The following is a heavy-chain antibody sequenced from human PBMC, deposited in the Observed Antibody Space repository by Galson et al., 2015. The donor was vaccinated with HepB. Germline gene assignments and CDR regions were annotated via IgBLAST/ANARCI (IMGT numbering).Heavy chain of an antibody. CDR1: GFTFSSYA. D-gene: IGHD5-18*01. CDR3: ARDQAGYGYFYR. Sequence: SLRLSCAASGFTFSSYAMNWVHQAPGKGLEWVSYISSTSYTIYYADSVKGRFTISRDNAKNSLYLQMNSLRDEDTAVYYCARDQAGYGYFYRWGQGTLVTVSS. CDR2: ISSTSYTI. V-gene: IGHV3-48*02. J-gene: IGHJ4*02.